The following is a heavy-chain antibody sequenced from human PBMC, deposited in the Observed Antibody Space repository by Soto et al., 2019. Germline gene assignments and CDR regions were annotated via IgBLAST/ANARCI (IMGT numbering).Heavy chain of an antibody. J-gene: IGHJ6*02. V-gene: IGHV3-30*03. Sequence: GGSLRLSCAASGFTFSSYGMHWVRQAPGKGLEWVAVISYDGSNKYYADSVKGRFTISRDNSKNTLYLQMNSLRAEDTAVYYCVAPLYDRPYFYGRDICGQGPTVTVCS. D-gene: IGHD3-22*01. CDR1: GFTFSSYG. CDR3: VAPLYDRPYFYGRDI. CDR2: ISYDGSNK.